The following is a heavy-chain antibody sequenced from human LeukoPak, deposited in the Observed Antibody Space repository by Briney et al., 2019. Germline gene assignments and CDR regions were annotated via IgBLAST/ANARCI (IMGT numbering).Heavy chain of an antibody. CDR3: ARGLRRGDY. CDR2: ISSTGNNI. D-gene: IGHD4-17*01. J-gene: IGHJ4*02. Sequence: PGRSLRLSCAASGFTFNSYGMHWVRQAPGRGLEWVSSISSTGNNIYYADSVKGRFTISRDNAKVSLYLEMNSLRAEDTAVYYCARGLRRGDYWGQGTLVTVSS. V-gene: IGHV3-21*01. CDR1: GFTFNSYG.